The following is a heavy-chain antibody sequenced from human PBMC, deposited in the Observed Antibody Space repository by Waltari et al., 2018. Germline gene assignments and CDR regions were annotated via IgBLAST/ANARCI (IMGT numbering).Heavy chain of an antibody. CDR3: AREDRSGSFPLDY. Sequence: EVQLVESGGGLVQPGGSLRLSCAASGITFSTYSMNWVRKAPGKGLEWVSYISSVSSTIYYADSVKGRFSISRDNAKNSLYLQMNSLRAEDTAVYYCAREDRSGSFPLDYWGQGTLVTVSS. CDR1: GITFSTYS. D-gene: IGHD1-26*01. V-gene: IGHV3-48*04. CDR2: ISSVSSTI. J-gene: IGHJ4*02.